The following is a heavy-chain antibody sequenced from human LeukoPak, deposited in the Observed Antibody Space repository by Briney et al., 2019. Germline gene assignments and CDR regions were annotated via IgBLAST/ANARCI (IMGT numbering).Heavy chain of an antibody. CDR3: ARGPYSSNWYVDY. Sequence: GGPLRLSCAASGFTLSSYEMNWVRLAPGKGLEWISYISRTGNSIYYADSVKGRFTIFRDSAKNSLYLQMNSLRAEDTAVYYCARGPYSSNWYVDYWGQGTLVTVAS. CDR1: GFTLSSYE. V-gene: IGHV3-48*03. CDR2: ISRTGNSI. J-gene: IGHJ4*02. D-gene: IGHD6-13*01.